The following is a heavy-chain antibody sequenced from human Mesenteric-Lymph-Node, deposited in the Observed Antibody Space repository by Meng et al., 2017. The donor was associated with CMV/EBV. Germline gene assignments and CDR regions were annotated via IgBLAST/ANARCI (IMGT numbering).Heavy chain of an antibody. D-gene: IGHD2-2*01. CDR2: ISDSSGST. V-gene: IGHV3-23*01. CDR1: GFTFGSYA. CDR3: AKDQWSASSVFDF. J-gene: IGHJ4*02. Sequence: SCAASGFTFGSYAMSWVRQAPGKGLEWVSAISDSSGSTYYADSVKGRFTISRDNSKYTLYLQMNSLRVEDTAIYFCAKDQWSASSVFDFWGQGTLVTVSS.